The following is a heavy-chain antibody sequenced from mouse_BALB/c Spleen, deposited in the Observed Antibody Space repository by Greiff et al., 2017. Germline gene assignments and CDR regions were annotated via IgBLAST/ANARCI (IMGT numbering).Heavy chain of an antibody. D-gene: IGHD2-1*01. J-gene: IGHJ4*01. V-gene: IGHV6-6*02. Sequence: DVKLVESGGGLVQPGGSMKLSCVASGFTFSNYWMNWVRQSPEKGLEWVAEIRLKSNNYATHYAESVKGRFTISRDDSKSSVYLQMNNLRAEDTGIYYCTKRLQRNYLGAMDYWGQGTSVTVSS. CDR2: IRLKSNNYAT. CDR1: GFTFSNYW. CDR3: TKRLQRNYLGAMDY.